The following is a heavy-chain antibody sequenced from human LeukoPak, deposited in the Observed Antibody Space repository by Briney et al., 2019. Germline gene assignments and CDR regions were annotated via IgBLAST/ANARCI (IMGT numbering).Heavy chain of an antibody. D-gene: IGHD2-8*01. J-gene: IGHJ3*02. CDR1: GFTFSSHW. CDR3: ATGPTKPADAFDI. CDR2: VKQDVGEK. V-gene: IGHV3-7*01. Sequence: GGSLRLSCAASGFTFSSHWMSWVRQAPGKGLEWVASVKQDVGEKYYVDSVKGRFTISRDNAKNSLSLHMNSLRVEDTAVYYCATGPTKPADAFDIWGQGTMVTVSS.